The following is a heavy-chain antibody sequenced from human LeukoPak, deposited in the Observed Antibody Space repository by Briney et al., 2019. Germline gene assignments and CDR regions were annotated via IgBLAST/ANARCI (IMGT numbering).Heavy chain of an antibody. CDR1: GGSISSGSYY. CDR2: IYTSGST. Sequence: SQTLSLTCTVSGGSISSGSYYWSWIRQPAGKGLEWIGRIYTSGSTNYSPSLKSRVTISVDTSKNRFSLKLSSVTAADTAVYYCARDLDYGGTTGFDWGQGTLVTVSS. J-gene: IGHJ4*02. V-gene: IGHV4-61*02. CDR3: ARDLDYGGTTGFD. D-gene: IGHD4-23*01.